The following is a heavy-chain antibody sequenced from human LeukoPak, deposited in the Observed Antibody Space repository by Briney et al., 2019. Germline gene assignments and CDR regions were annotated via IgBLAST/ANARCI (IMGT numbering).Heavy chain of an antibody. CDR1: GFTFSSYS. CDR3: ARETGDYGMDV. D-gene: IGHD7-27*01. J-gene: IGHJ6*02. CDR2: ISSSSSYI. Sequence: PGGSLILSCAASGFTFSSYSMNWVRQAPGKGLEWVSSISSSSSYIYYADSVKGRFTISRDNAKNSLYLQMNSLRAEDTAVYYCARETGDYGMDVWGQGTTVTVSS. V-gene: IGHV3-21*01.